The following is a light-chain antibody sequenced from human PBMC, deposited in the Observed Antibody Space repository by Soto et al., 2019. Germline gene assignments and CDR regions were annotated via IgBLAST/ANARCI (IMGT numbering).Light chain of an antibody. Sequence: QSALTQPASVSVSPGQSITISCTGTSSDVGSYNYVSWYQQHPGKAPKLMIYDVSNRPSGVSNRFSGSKSGNTASLTISGLQAEDEADYYCSSYTSSSTLVFGTGTKVTVL. CDR2: DVS. CDR1: SSDVGSYNY. J-gene: IGLJ1*01. V-gene: IGLV2-14*01. CDR3: SSYTSSSTLV.